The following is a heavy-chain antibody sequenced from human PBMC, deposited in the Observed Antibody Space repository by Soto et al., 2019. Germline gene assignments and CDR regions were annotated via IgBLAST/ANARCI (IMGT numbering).Heavy chain of an antibody. Sequence: SETLSLTCTVSGGSISSGGYYWSWIRQHPGKGLEWIGYIYYSGSTYYNPSLKSRVTISVDTSKNQFSLKLSSVTAADTAVHYCARVRSAGHYYGSGSYYIDYWGQGTLVTVSS. J-gene: IGHJ4*02. CDR3: ARVRSAGHYYGSGSYYIDY. CDR2: IYYSGST. V-gene: IGHV4-31*03. CDR1: GGSISSGGYY. D-gene: IGHD3-10*01.